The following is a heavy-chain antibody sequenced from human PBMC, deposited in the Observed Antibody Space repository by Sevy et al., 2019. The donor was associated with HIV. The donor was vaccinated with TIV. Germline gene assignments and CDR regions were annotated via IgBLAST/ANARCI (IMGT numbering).Heavy chain of an antibody. V-gene: IGHV3-11*06. Sequence: GGSLRLSCSASGFTFSDYYMNWIRQAPGKGLEWISYISFSSNYTMYADSVTGRFTISRDNAKNSLYLQMNSLRAKDTAVYYCARGLVGANLGTDYWGQGSLVTVSS. D-gene: IGHD1-26*01. J-gene: IGHJ4*02. CDR1: GFTFSDYY. CDR3: ARGLVGANLGTDY. CDR2: ISFSSNYT.